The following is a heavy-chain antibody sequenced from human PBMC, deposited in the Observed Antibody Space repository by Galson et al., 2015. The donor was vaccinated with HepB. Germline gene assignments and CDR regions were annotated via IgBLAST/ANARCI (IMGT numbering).Heavy chain of an antibody. CDR3: ARDRTYHDFWRGFDL. V-gene: IGHV3-33*01. CDR2: FWNERDSE. D-gene: IGHD3-3*01. CDR1: GFTFSTHD. Sequence: SLRLSCAASGFTFSTHDIHWVRQAPGKGLEWVAVFWNERDSEYYADSVKGRFTISRDNFETMVFLQMNSLRVEDTAVYYCARDRTYHDFWRGFDLWGQGTMVAVSS. J-gene: IGHJ3*01.